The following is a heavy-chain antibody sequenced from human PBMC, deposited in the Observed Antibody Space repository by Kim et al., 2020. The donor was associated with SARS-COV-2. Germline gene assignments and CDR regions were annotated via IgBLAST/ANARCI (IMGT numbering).Heavy chain of an antibody. J-gene: IGHJ4*02. D-gene: IGHD6-19*01. V-gene: IGHV1-3*01. Sequence: NTKYSQKFQGRVTITRDTSASTAYMELSSLRSEDTAVYYCARYSSGWYLYWGQGTLVTVSS. CDR3: ARYSSGWYLY. CDR2: NT.